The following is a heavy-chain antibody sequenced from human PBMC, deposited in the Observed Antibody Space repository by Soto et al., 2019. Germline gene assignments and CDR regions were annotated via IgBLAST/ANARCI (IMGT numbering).Heavy chain of an antibody. V-gene: IGHV4-59*07. Sequence: SDTLSLTCKVSGGSMRGYSWSWIRQTPGEGLEWIGYVSHSGRTDYSPSLKNRVTISLDMSKNHFALHVNSVDPADTAVYYCARVAMENYHDMWSGSTSSALDVWGQGTKVTVYS. CDR3: ARVAMENYHDMWSGSTSSALDV. D-gene: IGHD3-3*01. CDR1: GGSMRGYS. CDR2: VSHSGRT. J-gene: IGHJ6*02.